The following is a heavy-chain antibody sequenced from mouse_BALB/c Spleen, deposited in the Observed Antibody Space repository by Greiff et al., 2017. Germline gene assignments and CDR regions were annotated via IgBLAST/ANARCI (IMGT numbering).Heavy chain of an antibody. D-gene: IGHD2-2*01. CDR2: IYPGGGYT. Sequence: QVQLKQSGAELVRPGTSVKISCKASGYTFTNYWLGWVKQRPGHGLEWIGDIYPGGGYTNYNEKFKGKATLTADTSSSTAYMQLSSLTSEDSAVYFCAKSGYDGFAYWGQGTLVTVSA. V-gene: IGHV1-63*02. CDR3: AKSGYDGFAY. J-gene: IGHJ3*01. CDR1: GYTFTNYW.